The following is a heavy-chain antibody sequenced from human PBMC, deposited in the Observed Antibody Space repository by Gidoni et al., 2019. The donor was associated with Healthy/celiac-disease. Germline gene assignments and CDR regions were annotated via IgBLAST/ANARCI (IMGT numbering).Heavy chain of an antibody. CDR2: IWYDGSNK. J-gene: IGHJ3*02. Sequence: QVQLVESGGGVVQPGRSLRLSCAASGFTFSSYGMHWVRQAPGKGLEWVAVIWYDGSNKYYADSVKCRFTISRDNSKNTLYLQMNSLRAEDTAVYYCAREDYDYVLDIWGQGTMVTVSS. V-gene: IGHV3-33*01. D-gene: IGHD3-16*01. CDR3: AREDYDYVLDI. CDR1: GFTFSSYG.